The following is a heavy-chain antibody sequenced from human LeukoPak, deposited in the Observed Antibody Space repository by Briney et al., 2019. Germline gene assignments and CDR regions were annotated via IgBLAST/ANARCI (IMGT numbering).Heavy chain of an antibody. J-gene: IGHJ4*02. CDR3: ARDGSSSPPLYYFDY. CDR2: ISSSSSYI. CDR1: GFTFSSYS. D-gene: IGHD6-6*01. Sequence: GGSLRLSCAASGFTFSSYSMNWVRQAPGKGLEWVSSISSSSSYIYYADSVKGRFTISRDNAKNSLYLQMNSLRAEDTAVYYCARDGSSSPPLYYFDYWGQGTLVTVSS. V-gene: IGHV3-21*01.